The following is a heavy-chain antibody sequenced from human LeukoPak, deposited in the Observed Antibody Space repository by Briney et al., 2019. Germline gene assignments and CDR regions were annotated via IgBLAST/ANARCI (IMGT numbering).Heavy chain of an antibody. V-gene: IGHV1-18*01. CDR1: GYTFTSYD. CDR2: ISAYNGNT. CDR3: ARGEVYCSSTSCHQPPGFDP. J-gene: IGHJ5*02. D-gene: IGHD2-2*01. Sequence: GASVKVSCKASGYTFTSYDINWVRQAPGQGLEWMGWISAYNGNTNYAQKLQGRVTMTTDTSTSTAYMELRSLRSDDTAVYYCARGEVYCSSTSCHQPPGFDPWGQGTLVTVSS.